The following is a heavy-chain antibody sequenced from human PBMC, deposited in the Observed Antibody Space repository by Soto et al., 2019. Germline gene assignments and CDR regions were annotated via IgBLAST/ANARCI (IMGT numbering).Heavy chain of an antibody. J-gene: IGHJ5*02. CDR3: ARDLSSNWFDP. V-gene: IGHV3-30-3*01. CDR2: ISYDGSNK. Sequence: LRLSCAASGFTFSGYAMHWVRQAPGQGLEWVAFISYDGSNKFYADSVKGRFTISRDNSKNALFLQMNSLRAEDTAVYYCARDLSSNWFDPWGQGNMVTVSS. CDR1: GFTFSGYA.